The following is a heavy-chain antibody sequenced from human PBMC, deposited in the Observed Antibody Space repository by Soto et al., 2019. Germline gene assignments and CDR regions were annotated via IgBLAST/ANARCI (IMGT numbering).Heavy chain of an antibody. CDR1: GFTFSSYA. J-gene: IGHJ3*01. V-gene: IGHV3-23*01. CDR2: ISGSGGST. CDR3: AIVGKKDIVVVVAATHGAFDV. D-gene: IGHD2-15*01. Sequence: GGSLRLSCAASGFTFSSYAMSWVRQAPGKGLEWVSAISGSGGSTYYADSVKGRFTLSRDNSKNTLYLLMNSLRAEYTAVYYCAIVGKKDIVVVVAATHGAFDVWGQGTMVTVSS.